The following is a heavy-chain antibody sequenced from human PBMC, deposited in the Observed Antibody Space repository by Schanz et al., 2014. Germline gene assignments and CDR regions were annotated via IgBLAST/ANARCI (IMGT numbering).Heavy chain of an antibody. CDR2: VSSDGNND. CDR1: GFTFSTHA. J-gene: IGHJ3*02. D-gene: IGHD3-10*01. V-gene: IGHV3-30*18. CDR3: AKGRFGELSAFDI. Sequence: VQLVESGGGLVQPGGSLRLSCTASGFTFSTHAMHWVRQAPGKGLEWVALVSSDGNNDYYTDSVKGRFTISRDNSKNTVHLQMNSLRAEDTAVYYCAKGRFGELSAFDIWGQGTMVTVSP.